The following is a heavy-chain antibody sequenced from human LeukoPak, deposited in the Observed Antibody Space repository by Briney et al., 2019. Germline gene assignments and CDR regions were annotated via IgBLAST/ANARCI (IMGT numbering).Heavy chain of an antibody. D-gene: IGHD3-3*01. CDR2: INPNSGGT. CDR1: GYTFTGYY. J-gene: IGHJ4*02. V-gene: IGHV1-2*02. Sequence: ASVKVSCKASGYTFTGYYMHWARQAPGQGLEWMGWINPNSGGTNYAQKFQGRVTMTRDTSISTAYMELSRLRSGDTAVYYCARVHRRFLEWLLYYWGQGTLVTVSS. CDR3: ARVHRRFLEWLLYY.